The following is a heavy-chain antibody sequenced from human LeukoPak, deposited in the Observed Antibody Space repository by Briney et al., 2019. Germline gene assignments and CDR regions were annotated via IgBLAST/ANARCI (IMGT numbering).Heavy chain of an antibody. CDR1: GYTSTAYY. D-gene: IGHD3-16*01. J-gene: IGHJ4*02. Sequence: ASVKVSCKASGYTSTAYYVHWVRQAPGQGLEWMGLINPNSGGTNYAQRFQGRVTMTRDTSISTAYMELSNLTSDDTAVYFCARDKGTLGGDYWGQGTLVTVSS. CDR2: INPNSGGT. CDR3: ARDKGTLGGDY. V-gene: IGHV1-2*02.